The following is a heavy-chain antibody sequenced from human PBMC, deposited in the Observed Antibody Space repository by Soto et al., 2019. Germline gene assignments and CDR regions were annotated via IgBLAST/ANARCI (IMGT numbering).Heavy chain of an antibody. CDR3: ARAGGLTTVTTEGYFDY. Sequence: ASVKVSRKASGYTFTSYYMHWVRQAPGQGLEWMGIINPSGGSTSYAQKFQGRVTMTRDTSTSTVYMELSSLRSEDTAVYYCARAGGLTTVTTEGYFDYWGQGTLVTVSS. V-gene: IGHV1-46*01. J-gene: IGHJ4*02. D-gene: IGHD4-17*01. CDR2: INPSGGST. CDR1: GYTFTSYY.